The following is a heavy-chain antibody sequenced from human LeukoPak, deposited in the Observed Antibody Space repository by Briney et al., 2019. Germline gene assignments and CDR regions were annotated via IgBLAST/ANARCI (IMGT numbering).Heavy chain of an antibody. CDR2: SDPNSGAT. V-gene: IGHV1-2*02. Sequence: ASVKVSCKASGYTFTSYYIHWLRQAPGQGFEWMGWSDPNSGATRYEHFQGRVTMTRDTSISTAYMELSRLRSDDTAVYYCAREEDTAMVTGANWFDPWGQGTLVTVSS. CDR3: AREEDTAMVTGANWFDP. D-gene: IGHD5-18*01. J-gene: IGHJ5*02. CDR1: GYTFTSYY.